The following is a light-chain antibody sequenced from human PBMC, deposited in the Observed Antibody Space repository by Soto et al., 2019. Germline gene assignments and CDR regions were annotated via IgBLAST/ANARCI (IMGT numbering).Light chain of an antibody. Sequence: SVLNDRGSVSGSPGPSSTVSCTGTSSDVAAGGYFSSYQQYGCTAAKVISYEVRSRPPGVPHRLPASKSANTASLTISGLQPEDEPDYSSSSFTSRSTVNYVFGSGTKVTF. CDR3: SSFTSRSTVNYV. V-gene: IGLV2-14*01. J-gene: IGLJ1*01. CDR1: SSDVAAGGY. CDR2: EVR.